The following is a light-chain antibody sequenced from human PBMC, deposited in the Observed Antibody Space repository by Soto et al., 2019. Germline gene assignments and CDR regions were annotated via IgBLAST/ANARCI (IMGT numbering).Light chain of an antibody. CDR2: HKS. CDR1: QSISDN. Sequence: EIVMTQSPSTLSVSLGESATISCRASQSISDNLAWYQQKPGLAPRLLIYHKSTRATGVPARFSGSGSGTEFSLTISSLQSEDFVVYYCQRYDNWHLPFGGGTKVDIK. CDR3: QRYDNWHLP. J-gene: IGKJ4*01. V-gene: IGKV3-15*01.